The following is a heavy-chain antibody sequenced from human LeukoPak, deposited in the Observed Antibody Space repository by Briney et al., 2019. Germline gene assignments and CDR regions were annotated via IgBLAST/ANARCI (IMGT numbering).Heavy chain of an antibody. CDR2: IKQDGSEK. J-gene: IGHJ4*02. V-gene: IGHV3-7*03. CDR3: ARDGSLYGLGNI. Sequence: GGSLRLSCAASGFIFSSYWMSWVRQAPRKGLEWVANIKQDGSEKYYVDSVKGRFTISRDNAKNSLYLQMNSLRAEDTAVYYCARDGSLYGLGNIWGQGTLVTVSS. D-gene: IGHD3-10*01. CDR1: GFIFSSYW.